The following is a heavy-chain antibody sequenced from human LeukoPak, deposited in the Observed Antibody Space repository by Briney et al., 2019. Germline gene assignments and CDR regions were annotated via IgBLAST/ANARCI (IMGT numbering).Heavy chain of an antibody. V-gene: IGHV1-2*02. Sequence: ASVKVSCKASGYTFTGYYMHWVRQAPGQGLEWMGWINPNSGGTNYAQKFQGRVTMTRDTSISTAYMELSRLRSDDTAVYYCARTYYDSSGYYLTHAFDIWGQGTMVTVSS. J-gene: IGHJ3*02. CDR2: INPNSGGT. CDR1: GYTFTGYY. D-gene: IGHD3-22*01. CDR3: ARTYYDSSGYYLTHAFDI.